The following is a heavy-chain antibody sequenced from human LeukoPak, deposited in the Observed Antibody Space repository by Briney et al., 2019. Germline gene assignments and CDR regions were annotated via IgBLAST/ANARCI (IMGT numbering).Heavy chain of an antibody. D-gene: IGHD3-3*02. J-gene: IGHJ3*02. CDR2: INRNSGGT. V-gene: IGHV1-2*02. Sequence: GASVTVSCKASGYTFTCYYMHWVRQAPGQGLEWMGWINRNSGGTNYAQKFQGRVTMTRDTSISTAYMELSRLRSDDTAVYYCARDIREALGAAFDIWGQGTMVTVSS. CDR3: ARDIREALGAAFDI. CDR1: GYTFTCYY.